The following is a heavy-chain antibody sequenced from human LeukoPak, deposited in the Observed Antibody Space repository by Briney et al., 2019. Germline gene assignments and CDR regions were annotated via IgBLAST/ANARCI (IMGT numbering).Heavy chain of an antibody. CDR1: GGTFSSYA. D-gene: IGHD1-1*01. CDR3: ARDVPGSIGTTARFDP. CDR2: ISTHNGNT. J-gene: IGHJ5*02. V-gene: IGHV1-18*01. Sequence: GASVKVSCKASGGTFSSYAISWMRQAPGRGLEWMGWISTHNGNTNYAPKFQGRVTMTTDKSTSTTYMELRSLTSDDTAVYYCARDVPGSIGTTARFDPWGQGTLVTVSS.